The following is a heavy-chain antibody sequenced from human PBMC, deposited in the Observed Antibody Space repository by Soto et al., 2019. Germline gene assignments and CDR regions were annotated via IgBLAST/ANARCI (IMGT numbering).Heavy chain of an antibody. J-gene: IGHJ4*02. D-gene: IGHD3-10*01. CDR3: ARTETGDY. CDR2: INPNSGGT. V-gene: IGHV1-2*02. CDR1: GYTFSDHY. Sequence: QVQLVQSGAEVKKPGASVKVSCKASGYTFSDHYMHWVRQAPGQGLEWMGWINPNSGGTKYARKIQGRVTMTRDTSISTAYMELSRLTSDDTAVYSCARTETGDYWGQGTLVTVSS.